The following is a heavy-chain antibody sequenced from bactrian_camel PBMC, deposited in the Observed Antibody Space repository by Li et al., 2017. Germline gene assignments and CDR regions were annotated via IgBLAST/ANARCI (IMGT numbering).Heavy chain of an antibody. D-gene: IGHD3*01. CDR2: IGSDGMA. J-gene: IGHJ4*01. V-gene: IGHV3S55*01. Sequence: LRLTCVASGFTFDDSDMGWYRQSPGNECELVSTIGSDGMAWYVDSVKGRFTISQDSAQNTVSLQMDNLKSEDTAMYYCAADVLLFNLRTYKYWGQGTQVTVS. CDR3: AADVLLFNLRTYKY. CDR1: GFTFDDSD.